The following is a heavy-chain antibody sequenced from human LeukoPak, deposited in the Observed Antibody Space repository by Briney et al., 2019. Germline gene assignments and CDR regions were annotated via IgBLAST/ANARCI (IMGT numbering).Heavy chain of an antibody. J-gene: IGHJ3*02. CDR1: AFTFNNYW. CDR3: ARGDFSDYGNYVDAFDI. CDR2: TEPRGSQK. V-gene: IGHV3-7*01. D-gene: IGHD4-17*01. Sequence: GGSLRLTCAASAFTFNNYWMIWLRPAQGNGLEWLANTEPRGSQKFCVDSVKDRFTISRDKTKNSLYLQMNSLKAEDTAVYYCARGDFSDYGNYVDAFDIWGQGTMVTVSS.